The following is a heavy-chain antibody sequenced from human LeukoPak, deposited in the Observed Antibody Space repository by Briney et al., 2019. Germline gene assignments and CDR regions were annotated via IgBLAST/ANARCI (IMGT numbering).Heavy chain of an antibody. CDR1: GGSFSGYY. J-gene: IGHJ4*02. D-gene: IGHD4-23*01. CDR3: ARGLTTVVTHYYFDY. CDR2: INHSGST. V-gene: IGHV4-34*01. Sequence: SETLSLTCAVYGGSFSGYYWSWIRQPPGKGLEWIGEINHSGSTNYNPSLKSRVTISVDTSKNQLSLKLSSVTAADTAVYYCARGLTTVVTHYYFDYWGQGTLVTVSS.